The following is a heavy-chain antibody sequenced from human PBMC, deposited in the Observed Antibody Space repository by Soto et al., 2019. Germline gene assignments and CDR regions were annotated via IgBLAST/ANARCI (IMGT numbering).Heavy chain of an antibody. Sequence: QVQLVESGGGVVHPGRSLRLSCAASGFDFNSYAMHWVRQAPGKGLEWVALISYDGSNTEYADSVKGRFTISRDNSKNTLYLHVNSLRDEDTAVYHCGKDKTISAYYYYGMGVWGQGTTVTVSS. J-gene: IGHJ6*02. CDR3: GKDKTISAYYYYGMGV. CDR2: ISYDGSNT. V-gene: IGHV3-30*18. CDR1: GFDFNSYA.